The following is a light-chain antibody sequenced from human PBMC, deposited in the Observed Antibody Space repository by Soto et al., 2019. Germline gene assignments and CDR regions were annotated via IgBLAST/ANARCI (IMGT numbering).Light chain of an antibody. CDR3: SSYTTTGTRV. V-gene: IGLV2-14*01. CDR2: DVS. J-gene: IGLJ7*01. Sequence: QSALTQPASVSGSPGQSITISCTGTSSDVGGYNYVSWYQQHPGKVPKLMIYDVSNRPSGVSNRFSGPKSGNTASLNISGLQAEDEADYYCSSYTTTGTRVFGGGTQLTVL. CDR1: SSDVGGYNY.